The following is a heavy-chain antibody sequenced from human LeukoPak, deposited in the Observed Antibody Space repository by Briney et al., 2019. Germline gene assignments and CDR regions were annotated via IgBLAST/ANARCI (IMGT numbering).Heavy chain of an antibody. V-gene: IGHV3-20*04. J-gene: IGHJ1*01. Sequence: WTGGSLRLSCAASGFTFDDYGMSWVRQAPGKGLEWVSGINWNGGSTGYADSVKGRFTISRDNAKNTVSLQMNSLRGEDTAVYYCAKDDAWGRYKDWGQGTLVTVSS. CDR1: GFTFDDYG. CDR2: INWNGGST. CDR3: AKDDAWGRYKD. D-gene: IGHD3-16*01.